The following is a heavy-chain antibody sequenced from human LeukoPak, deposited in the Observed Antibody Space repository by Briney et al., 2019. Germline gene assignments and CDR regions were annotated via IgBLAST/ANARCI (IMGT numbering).Heavy chain of an antibody. CDR2: IYSGGST. D-gene: IGHD2-2*01. J-gene: IGHJ4*02. V-gene: IGHV3-66*01. CDR3: ARDSCSSTSCYVGNN. Sequence: PGGSLRLSCAASGFTVSSNYMSWVRQAPGKGLEWVSVIYSGGSTYYADSVKGRFTISRDNSKNTLYLQMNSLRAEDTAVYHCARDSCSSTSCYVGNNWGQGTLVTVSS. CDR1: GFTVSSNY.